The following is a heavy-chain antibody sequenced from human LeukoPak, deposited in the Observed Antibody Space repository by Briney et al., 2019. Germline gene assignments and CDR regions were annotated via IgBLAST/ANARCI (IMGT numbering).Heavy chain of an antibody. CDR3: AREGGFYRPLDY. Sequence: SETLSLTCGVSGGSVSSTNWWTWIRPPPGKGLEWIGEVHLDGRTNFNPSLKSRLTMSVDLSENHVSLELTSVTAADTAVYYCAREGGFYRPLDYSGQGTLVTVSS. V-gene: IGHV4-4*02. CDR1: GGSVSSTNW. J-gene: IGHJ4*02. D-gene: IGHD6-25*01. CDR2: VHLDGRT.